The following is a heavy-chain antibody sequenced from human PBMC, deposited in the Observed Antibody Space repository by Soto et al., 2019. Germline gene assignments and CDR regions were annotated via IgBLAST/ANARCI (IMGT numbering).Heavy chain of an antibody. Sequence: EVQLVESGGGLVQPGGSLRLSCAASGSTFSRYGMNWVRQAPGKGLEWVSSITRSGTTTYYADSVKGRFTISRDNAKNSLYLHMNSLRDEDTAVYYCASPEIALNYWGPGTLVTVSS. CDR1: GSTFSRYG. D-gene: IGHD6-13*01. CDR3: ASPEIALNY. CDR2: ITRSGTTT. V-gene: IGHV3-48*02. J-gene: IGHJ4*02.